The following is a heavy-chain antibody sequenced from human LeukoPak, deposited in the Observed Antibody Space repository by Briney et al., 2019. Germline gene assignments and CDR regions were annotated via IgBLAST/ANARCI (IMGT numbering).Heavy chain of an antibody. CDR2: IYPGDSDT. D-gene: IGHD3-3*01. Sequence: GESLKISCQGSGYSFTSYWIGWVRQMPGKGLEWIGIIYPGDSDTRYSPSFQGQVTISADKSISTAYLQWSSLKASDTAMYYCARHSPVGDDFWSGEIDYWGQGTLVTVSS. CDR3: ARHSPVGDDFWSGEIDY. CDR1: GYSFTSYW. J-gene: IGHJ4*02. V-gene: IGHV5-51*01.